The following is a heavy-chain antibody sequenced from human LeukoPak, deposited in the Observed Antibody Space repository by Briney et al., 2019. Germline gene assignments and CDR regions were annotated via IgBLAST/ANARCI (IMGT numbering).Heavy chain of an antibody. V-gene: IGHV4-39*01. J-gene: IGHJ4*02. CDR1: GGSISSSSYY. CDR2: IYYSGST. Sequence: SETLSLTCTVSGGSISSSSYYWGWIRQPPGKGLEWIGSIYYSGSTYYNPSLKSRVTISVDTSKNQFSLKLSSVTAADTAMYYCARHGLLIGGSAWDFDYWGQGTLVTVSS. CDR3: ARHGLLIGGSAWDFDY. D-gene: IGHD6-19*01.